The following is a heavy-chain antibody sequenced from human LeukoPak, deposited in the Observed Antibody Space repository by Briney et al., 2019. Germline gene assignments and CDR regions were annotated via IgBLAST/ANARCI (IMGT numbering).Heavy chain of an antibody. V-gene: IGHV3-74*01. Sequence: PPGGSLRLSCAASGFTFSSYWVHWVRQAPGKGLVWVSRINPDGSSTNYADSVKGRFTISRDNAKNMLYLQMNSLRAEDTAVYYCARATYSSGWYDYWGQGTLVTVSS. CDR3: ARATYSSGWYDY. CDR2: INPDGSST. CDR1: GFTFSSYW. D-gene: IGHD6-19*01. J-gene: IGHJ4*02.